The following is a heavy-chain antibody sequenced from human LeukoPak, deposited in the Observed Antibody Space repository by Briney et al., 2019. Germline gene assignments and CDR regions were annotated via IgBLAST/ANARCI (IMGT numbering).Heavy chain of an antibody. CDR1: GGSISSGSYY. J-gene: IGHJ6*03. CDR3: VRDRPGAYFDF. Sequence: SETLSLTCTVSGGSISSGSYYWTWIRQPAGKGLEWIGRIYTSGSTNYNPSLKSRVTISADTSKNQFSLNLTSVTAADTAVYYCVRDRPGAYFDFWGKGTTVTVSS. V-gene: IGHV4-61*02. CDR2: IYTSGST. D-gene: IGHD6-6*01.